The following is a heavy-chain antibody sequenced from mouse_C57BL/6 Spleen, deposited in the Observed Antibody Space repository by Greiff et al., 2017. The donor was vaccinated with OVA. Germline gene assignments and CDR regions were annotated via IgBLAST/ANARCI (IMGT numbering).Heavy chain of an antibody. CDR1: GYTFTSYW. CDR3: ARPYGSSTRRYYFDY. CDR2: INPSNGGT. Sequence: QVQLQQSGTELVKPGASVKLSCKASGYTFTSYWMHWVKQRPGQGLEWIGNINPSNGGTNYNEKFKSKATLTVDKSSSTAYMQLSSLTSEDSAVYYCARPYGSSTRRYYFDYWGQGTTLTVSS. V-gene: IGHV1-53*01. J-gene: IGHJ2*01. D-gene: IGHD1-1*01.